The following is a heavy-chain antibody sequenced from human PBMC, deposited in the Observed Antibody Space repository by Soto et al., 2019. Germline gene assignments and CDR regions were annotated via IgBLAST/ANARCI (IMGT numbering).Heavy chain of an antibody. CDR2: INHSGST. D-gene: IGHD2-2*01. J-gene: IGHJ4*02. V-gene: IGHV4-34*01. Sequence: PSETLSLTCTVSGGSISSYYWSWIRQPPGKGLEWIGEINHSGSTNYNPSLKSRVTISVDTSKNQFSLKLSSVTAADTAVYYCARGGNGVVVPAAIIFDYWGQGTLVTVSS. CDR3: ARGGNGVVVPAAIIFDY. CDR1: GGSISSYY.